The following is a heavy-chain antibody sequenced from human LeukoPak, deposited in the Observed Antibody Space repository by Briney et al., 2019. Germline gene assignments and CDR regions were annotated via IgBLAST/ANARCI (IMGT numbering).Heavy chain of an antibody. CDR3: ARDMVGYSGYESGYYYYYYMDV. D-gene: IGHD5-12*01. J-gene: IGHJ6*03. CDR1: GGSISSNSYY. Sequence: PSETLSLTCAVSGGSISSNSYYWGWIRQPPGKGLEWIGSIYYSGSTYYNPSLKSRVTISVDTSKNQFSLKLSSVTAADTAVYYCARDMVGYSGYESGYYYYYYMDVWGKGTTVTVSS. V-gene: IGHV4-39*07. CDR2: IYYSGST.